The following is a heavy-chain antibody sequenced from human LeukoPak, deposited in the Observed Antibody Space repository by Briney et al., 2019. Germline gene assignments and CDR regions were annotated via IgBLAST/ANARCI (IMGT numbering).Heavy chain of an antibody. V-gene: IGHV3-30*12. CDR3: ARGEWSSSPFDY. CDR2: ISYDGSNE. J-gene: IGHJ4*02. CDR1: GFTFSSYG. D-gene: IGHD6-6*01. Sequence: GGSLRLSCAASGFTFSSYGMHWVRQAPGKGLEWVAIISYDGSNEYYADSVKGRFTISRDNSKNTLYLQMNSLRVEDTAVYYCARGEWSSSPFDYWGQGTLVTVSS.